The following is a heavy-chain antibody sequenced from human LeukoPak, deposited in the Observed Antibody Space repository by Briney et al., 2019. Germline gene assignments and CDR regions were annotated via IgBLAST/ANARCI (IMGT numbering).Heavy chain of an antibody. D-gene: IGHD6-13*01. Sequence: GASVKVSCKASGYTFTSYYMHWVRQAPGQGLEWMGIINPSGGSTSYAQKFQGGVTMTRDTSTSTVYMELSSLRSEDTAVYYCARAGGQQLVSNYWGQGTLVTVSS. CDR1: GYTFTSYY. V-gene: IGHV1-46*01. CDR3: ARAGGQQLVSNY. CDR2: INPSGGST. J-gene: IGHJ4*02.